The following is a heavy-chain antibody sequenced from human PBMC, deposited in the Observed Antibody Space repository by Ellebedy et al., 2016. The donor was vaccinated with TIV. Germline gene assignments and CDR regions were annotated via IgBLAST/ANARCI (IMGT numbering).Heavy chain of an antibody. V-gene: IGHV3-7*01. J-gene: IGHJ6*02. Sequence: GESLKISCAASTFTFTSYWMSWVRQAPGKGLEWVANINQDGSEKYYVDSVKGRFTISRDNAKNSLYLQMNSLRAEDTAVYYCENYGMDVWGQGTTVTVSS. CDR3: ENYGMDV. CDR2: INQDGSEK. CDR1: TFTFTSYW.